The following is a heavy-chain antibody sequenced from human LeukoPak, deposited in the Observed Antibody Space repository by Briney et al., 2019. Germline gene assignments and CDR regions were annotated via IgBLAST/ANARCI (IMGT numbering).Heavy chain of an antibody. CDR1: GGSVSSGSYY. Sequence: PSETLSLTCTVSGGSVSSGSYYWSWIRQPPGKGLEWIGYIYYSGSTNYNPSLKSRVTISVDTSKNQFSLKLSSVTAADTAVCYCARGSLSRYGDYVDYYYYYMDVWGKGTTVTVSS. D-gene: IGHD4-17*01. J-gene: IGHJ6*03. CDR2: IYYSGST. V-gene: IGHV4-61*01. CDR3: ARGSLSRYGDYVDYYYYYMDV.